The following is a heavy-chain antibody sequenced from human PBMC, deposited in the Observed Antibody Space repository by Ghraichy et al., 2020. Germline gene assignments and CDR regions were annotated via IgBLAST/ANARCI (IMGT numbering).Heavy chain of an antibody. Sequence: GGSLRLSCAASGFTFSSYAMSWVRQAPGKGLEWVSAISGSGGNTYYADSVKGRFTISRDNSKNTLYLQMNSLRAEDTAIYYCAKYQSVEYSGSYFGYWGQGTLVTVSS. V-gene: IGHV3-23*01. CDR2: ISGSGGNT. CDR3: AKYQSVEYSGSYFGY. CDR1: GFTFSSYA. D-gene: IGHD1-26*01. J-gene: IGHJ4*02.